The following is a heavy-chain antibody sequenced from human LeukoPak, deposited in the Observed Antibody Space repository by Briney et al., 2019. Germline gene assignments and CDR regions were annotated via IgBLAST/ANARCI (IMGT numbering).Heavy chain of an antibody. D-gene: IGHD2-21*02. CDR1: GDSISSSSNW. V-gene: IGHV4-39*01. CDR3: ARHHKSTLAYCGGDCYLA. J-gene: IGHJ4*02. Sequence: SETLSLTCTVSGDSISSSSNWWGWIRQPPGKGLEWIGHIKSSGSPNYNPSLKSRVAISVDTSKNRFSLKLSSVTAADTAVYYCARHHKSTLAYCGGDCYLAWGQGTLVTVSS. CDR2: IKSSGSP.